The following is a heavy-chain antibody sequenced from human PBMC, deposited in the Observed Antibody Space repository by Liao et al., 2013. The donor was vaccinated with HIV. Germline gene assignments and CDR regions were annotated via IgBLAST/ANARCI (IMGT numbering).Heavy chain of an antibody. J-gene: IGHJ3*02. V-gene: IGHV4-4*07. Sequence: QVQLQESGPGLVKPSETLSLTCTVSGGSISSYYWSWIRQPAGKGLEWIGRIYTSGSTNYNPSLKSRVTMSVDTSKNQFSLKLSSVTAADTAVYYCARGDPLRGYCSSTSCYNAFDIWGQGTMVTVSS. D-gene: IGHD2-2*01. CDR2: IYTSGST. CDR3: ARGDPLRGYCSSTSCYNAFDI. CDR1: GGSISSYY.